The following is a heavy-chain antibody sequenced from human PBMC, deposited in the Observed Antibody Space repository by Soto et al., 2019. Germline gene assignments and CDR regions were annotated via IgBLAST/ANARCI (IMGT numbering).Heavy chain of an antibody. Sequence: QVQLVQSGAEVKKPGASVKVSCKASVYTFTSSAMHWVRQAPGQRPEWMGWINAGNGNTKYSQKFQGSVTITRDTAASTAYMELSRLRSEDTAVSYCARASPPGDYGGQGTLVTVSS. CDR3: ARASPPGDY. J-gene: IGHJ4*02. CDR2: INAGNGNT. CDR1: VYTFTSSA. V-gene: IGHV1-3*01.